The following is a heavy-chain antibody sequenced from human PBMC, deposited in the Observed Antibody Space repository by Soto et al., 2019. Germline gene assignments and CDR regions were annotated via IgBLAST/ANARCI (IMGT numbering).Heavy chain of an antibody. Sequence: DVQLLESGGGLVQPEGSLRPSCAASGLTFNNYAMTWFRQAPGKGLEWVATVSDSGETSLSADSVKGRFTISRDNSRKTLYLQMNRLRPEDTATYYCAKEMPLGGILGAEPLDYWGQGTLVTVSS. V-gene: IGHV3-23*01. CDR3: AKEMPLGGILGAEPLDY. CDR2: VSDSGETS. D-gene: IGHD1-26*01. J-gene: IGHJ4*02. CDR1: GLTFNNYA.